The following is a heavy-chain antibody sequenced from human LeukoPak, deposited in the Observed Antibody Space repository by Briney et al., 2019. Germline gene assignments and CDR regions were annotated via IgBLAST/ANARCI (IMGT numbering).Heavy chain of an antibody. CDR1: GFTFSSYS. Sequence: GGSLRLSCAASGFTFSSYSMKWVRQAPGKGLEWVSSISTGSTYIHYADSVKGRFTISRDNAKNSLYLQMNSLRAEDTAVYYCARDYDFYCSGGSCYSPRLSDYWGQGTLVTVSS. CDR2: ISTGSTYI. V-gene: IGHV3-21*01. D-gene: IGHD2-15*01. CDR3: ARDYDFYCSGGSCYSPRLSDY. J-gene: IGHJ4*02.